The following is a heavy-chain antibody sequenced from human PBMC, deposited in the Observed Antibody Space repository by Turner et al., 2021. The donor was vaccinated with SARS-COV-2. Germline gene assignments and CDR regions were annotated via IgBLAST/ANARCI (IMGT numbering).Heavy chain of an antibody. CDR1: GYHLSEVS. CDR3: ETAYKLRVNWFDP. Sequence: KPGASVKVSCKISGYHLSEVSMYWVRQAPGKGLEWMGGVDHEDGETIYEQNFQGRVTMTEDTSTDTADMELSSLRSEATAVYFCETAYKLRVNWFDPWGQGTLVTVSS. D-gene: IGHD1-1*01. J-gene: IGHJ5*02. CDR2: VDHEDGET. V-gene: IGHV1-24*01.